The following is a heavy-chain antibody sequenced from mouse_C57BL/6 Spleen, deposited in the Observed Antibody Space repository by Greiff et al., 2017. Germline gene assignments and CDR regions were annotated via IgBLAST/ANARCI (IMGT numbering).Heavy chain of an antibody. Sequence: QVQLKESGPGLVQPSQSLSITCTVPGFSLTSYGVHWVRQSPGKGLEWLGVIWSGGSTDYNAAFISRLSISKDNSKSQVFFKMNSLQADDTAIYYCARNEDGYYYYFDYWGQGTTLTVSS. J-gene: IGHJ2*01. CDR2: IWSGGST. CDR3: ARNEDGYYYYFDY. CDR1: GFSLTSYG. D-gene: IGHD2-3*01. V-gene: IGHV2-2*01.